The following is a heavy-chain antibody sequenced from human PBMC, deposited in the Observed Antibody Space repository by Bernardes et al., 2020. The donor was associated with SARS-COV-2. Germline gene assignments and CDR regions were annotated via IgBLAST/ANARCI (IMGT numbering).Heavy chain of an antibody. D-gene: IGHD3-3*01. Sequence: GGSLRLSCAASGFTFSSYSMNWVRQAPGKGLEWVSYISSSSSTIYYADSVKGRFTISRDNAKNSLYLQMNSLRAEDTAVYYCARDGQIFGVVSWFDPWGQGTLVTVSS. CDR2: ISSSSSTI. CDR1: GFTFSSYS. CDR3: ARDGQIFGVVSWFDP. V-gene: IGHV3-48*04. J-gene: IGHJ5*02.